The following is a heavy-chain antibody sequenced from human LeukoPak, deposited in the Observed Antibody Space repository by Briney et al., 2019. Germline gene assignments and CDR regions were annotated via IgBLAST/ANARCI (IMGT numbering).Heavy chain of an antibody. D-gene: IGHD5-24*01. V-gene: IGHV1-2*02. CDR1: GYTFTGYY. Sequence: ASVKVSCKASGYTFTGYYMHWVRQAPGQGLEWVGWINPNSGDTNYAQKFQGRVTMTRDTSISTAYMELSRLRSDDTAVYYCARDRRDGYNPYYFDYWGQGTLVTVSS. J-gene: IGHJ4*02. CDR3: ARDRRDGYNPYYFDY. CDR2: INPNSGDT.